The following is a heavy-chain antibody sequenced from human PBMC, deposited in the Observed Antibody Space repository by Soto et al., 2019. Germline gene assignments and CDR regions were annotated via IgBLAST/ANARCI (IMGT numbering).Heavy chain of an antibody. J-gene: IGHJ6*02. CDR1: GFTFSSYG. CDR3: AKSLFPDHDYYYYYGMDV. D-gene: IGHD2-21*01. V-gene: IGHV3-30*18. Sequence: GGSLRLSCAASGFTFSSYGMHWVRQAPGKGLEWVAVISYDGSNKYYADSVKGRFTISRDNSKNTLYLQMNSLRAGDTAVYYCAKSLFPDHDYYYYYGMDVWGQGTTVTVSS. CDR2: ISYDGSNK.